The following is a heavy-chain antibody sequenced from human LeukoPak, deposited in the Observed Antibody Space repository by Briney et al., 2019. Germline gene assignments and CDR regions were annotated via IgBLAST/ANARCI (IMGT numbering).Heavy chain of an antibody. CDR1: GYTFTSYG. CDR3: ARDAVSTVTAGGIDY. J-gene: IGHJ4*02. CDR2: ISAYSGNT. D-gene: IGHD2-21*02. Sequence: ASVKVSCKASGYTFTSYGISWVRQAPGQGLEWMAWISAYSGNTEYAENIQGRVTMTTDTSTSTAYMELRSLRSDDTAVHYCARDAVSTVTAGGIDYWGQGTLVTVSS. V-gene: IGHV1-18*01.